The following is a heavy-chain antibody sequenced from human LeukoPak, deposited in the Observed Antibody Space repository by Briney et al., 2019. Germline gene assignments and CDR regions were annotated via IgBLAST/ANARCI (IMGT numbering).Heavy chain of an antibody. Sequence: GGSLRLSCAASGFTFSSYGMSWVRQTPGKGLEWVSAISGSGSSTYYADFVKGRFTISRDKSKNTLYLQMNSLRAEDTAVYYCARDPYSSSWYAHYYYYMDVWGKGTTVTISS. CDR1: GFTFSSYG. CDR3: ARDPYSSSWYAHYYYYMDV. CDR2: ISGSGSST. D-gene: IGHD6-13*01. V-gene: IGHV3-23*01. J-gene: IGHJ6*03.